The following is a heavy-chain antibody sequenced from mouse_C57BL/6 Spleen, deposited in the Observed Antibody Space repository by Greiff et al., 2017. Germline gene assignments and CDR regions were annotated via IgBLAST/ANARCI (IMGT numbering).Heavy chain of an antibody. V-gene: IGHV5-17*01. CDR3: ARSLPLYAMDY. CDR1: GFTFSDYG. Sequence: EVKLVESGGGLVKPGGSLKLSCAASGFTFSDYGMHWVRQAPEKGLEWVAYISSGSSTIYYADTVKGRFTISRDNAKNTLFLQMTSLRSEDTAMYYCARSLPLYAMDYWGQGTSVTVSS. J-gene: IGHJ4*01. CDR2: ISSGSSTI.